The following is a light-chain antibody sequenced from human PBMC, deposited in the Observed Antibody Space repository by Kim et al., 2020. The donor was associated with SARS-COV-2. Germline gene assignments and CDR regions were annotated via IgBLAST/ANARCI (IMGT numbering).Light chain of an antibody. CDR3: NSRDSSGNHVV. Sequence: ALGQTVRITCQVDSLRSYYASWYQQKPGQAPVLVIYGKNNRPSGIPDRFSGSSSGNTASLTITGAQAEDEADYYCNSRDSSGNHVVFGGGTQLTVL. CDR1: SLRSYY. CDR2: GKN. J-gene: IGLJ2*01. V-gene: IGLV3-19*01.